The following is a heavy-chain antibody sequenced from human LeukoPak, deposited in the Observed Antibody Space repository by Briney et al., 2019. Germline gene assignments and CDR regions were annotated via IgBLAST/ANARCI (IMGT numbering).Heavy chain of an antibody. D-gene: IGHD1-26*01. CDR3: ARGRGIVGASRQNWFDP. CDR2: INHSGST. V-gene: IGHV4-34*01. Sequence: SEALSLTCAAYGGSFSGYYWSWIRQPPGKGLEWIGEINHSGSTNYNPSLKSRVTISVDTSKNQFSLKLSSVTAADTAVYYCARGRGIVGASRQNWFDPCGQGTLVTVSS. J-gene: IGHJ5*02. CDR1: GGSFSGYY.